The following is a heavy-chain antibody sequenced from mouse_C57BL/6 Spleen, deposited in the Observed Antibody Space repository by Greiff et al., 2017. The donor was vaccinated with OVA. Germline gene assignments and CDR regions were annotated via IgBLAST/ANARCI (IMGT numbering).Heavy chain of an antibody. J-gene: IGHJ3*01. CDR2: INPNNGGN. V-gene: IGHV1-26*01. CDR1: GYTFTDYY. Sequence: VQLQQSGPELVKPGASVKISCKASGYTFTDYYMNWVKQSHGKSLEWIGDINPNNGGNSYNQPFTGKAKLTVDKSSSTAYIELRSLTSKDSAVNYCARADYDYSWFAYWGQGTLVTGSA. D-gene: IGHD2-4*01. CDR3: ARADYDYSWFAY.